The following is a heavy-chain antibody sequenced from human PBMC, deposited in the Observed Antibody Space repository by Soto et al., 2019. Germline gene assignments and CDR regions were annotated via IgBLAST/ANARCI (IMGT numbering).Heavy chain of an antibody. D-gene: IGHD2-21*01. Sequence: PXETLSLTCGVAGCSVISSSWWTWVRQSPGKGLEWIGEIYHAGSPNYNPSFQSRVSISLDKSKNSFSLRLTSVTAADAAIYFCARGSSFRGDFDIWGQGTTVTVSS. V-gene: IGHV4-4*01. CDR3: ARGSSFRGDFDI. CDR2: IYHAGSP. CDR1: GCSVISSSW. J-gene: IGHJ3*02.